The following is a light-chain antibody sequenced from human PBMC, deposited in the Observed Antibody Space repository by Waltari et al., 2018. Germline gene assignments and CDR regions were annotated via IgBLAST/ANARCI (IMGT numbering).Light chain of an antibody. CDR2: FVS. J-gene: IGLJ1*01. V-gene: IGLV2-14*03. CDR3: SSYSATNSLDYV. Sequence: QSALTQPASVSGSPGQSVTISCTGTSSDVGGYDYVSWYQQHPGKAPQLLISFVSDRPPGISRPFSGSKAGNTASLTISGLRAEDEAVYFCSSYSATNSLDYVFGTGTAVTVL. CDR1: SSDVGGYDY.